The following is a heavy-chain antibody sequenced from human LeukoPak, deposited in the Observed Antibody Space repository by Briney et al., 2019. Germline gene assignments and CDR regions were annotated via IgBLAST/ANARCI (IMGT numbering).Heavy chain of an antibody. CDR3: ARHWDAFDI. Sequence: GGSLRLSCAASGFTFSRYWMHWVRQVPGKGLVWVSRINSVGSSTSYAESVEGRFTISRDNAKNTLYLQMNSLRAEDTAVYCCARHWDAFDIWGQGTMVTVSS. V-gene: IGHV3-74*01. J-gene: IGHJ3*02. CDR1: GFTFSRYW. D-gene: IGHD1-1*01. CDR2: INSVGSST.